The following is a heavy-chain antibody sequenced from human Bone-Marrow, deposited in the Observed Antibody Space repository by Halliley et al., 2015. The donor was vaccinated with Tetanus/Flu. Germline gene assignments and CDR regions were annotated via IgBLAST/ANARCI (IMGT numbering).Heavy chain of an antibody. CDR3: ARGYGHGLNSYYYGMDA. Sequence: SLRLSCAASGFTFSNYWMHWVRQAPGKGLVWVSRINRDGISTTYADSVKGRFTISRDNAKDTLYLQMNSLRAEDTALYYCARGYGHGLNSYYYGMDAGGQGAPFPFSS. V-gene: IGHV3-74*01. J-gene: IGHJ6*02. CDR1: GFTFSNYW. D-gene: IGHD4-17*01. CDR2: INRDGIST.